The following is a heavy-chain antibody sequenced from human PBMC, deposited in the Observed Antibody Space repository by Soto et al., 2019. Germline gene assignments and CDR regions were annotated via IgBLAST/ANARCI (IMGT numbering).Heavy chain of an antibody. J-gene: IGHJ6*02. CDR3: VQSRFGGDCLQSYSSHSYYGLDV. Sequence: QITLKESGPTLVKPTQTLTLTCTFPGFSFSSIGEGVGWIRQPPGKALEWLALIYWDDDKRYSPSLKSRLTLTXDXSXNXXVLTMTNMDPVDTAPYYCVQSRFGGDCLQSYSSHSYYGLDVWGQGTTVTVSS. CDR1: GFSFSSIGEG. CDR2: IYWDDDK. V-gene: IGHV2-5*02. D-gene: IGHD2-21*02.